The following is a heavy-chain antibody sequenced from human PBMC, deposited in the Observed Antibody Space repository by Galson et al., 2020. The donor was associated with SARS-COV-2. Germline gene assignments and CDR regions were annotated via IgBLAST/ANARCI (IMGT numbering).Heavy chain of an antibody. V-gene: IGHV1-2*04. CDR2: INPNSGGT. Sequence: ASVKVSCKASGYTFTGYYMHWVRQAPGQGLEWMGWINPNSGGTNYAQKFQGWVTMTRDTSISTAYMELSRLRSDDTAVYYCARGLQQQLVREYYYYGMDVWGQGTTVTVSS. CDR3: ARGLQQQLVREYYYYGMDV. J-gene: IGHJ6*02. CDR1: GYTFTGYY. D-gene: IGHD6-13*01.